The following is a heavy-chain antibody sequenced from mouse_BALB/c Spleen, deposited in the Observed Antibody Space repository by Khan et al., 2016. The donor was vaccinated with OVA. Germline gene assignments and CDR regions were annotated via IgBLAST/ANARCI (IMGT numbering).Heavy chain of an antibody. J-gene: IGHJ3*01. Sequence: EVQLLETGGGLVKPGGSLKLSCAASGFSFSDYYMYWIRQNPEKRLEWVATISDGGGSTYYPDSAKGRFPISRDNAKSNLYLQMSSLKSEDTAIYYCARAGYGGFGYWGQGTLVTVSA. CDR3: ARAGYGGFGY. V-gene: IGHV5-4*02. D-gene: IGHD1-1*02. CDR2: ISDGGGST. CDR1: GFSFSDYY.